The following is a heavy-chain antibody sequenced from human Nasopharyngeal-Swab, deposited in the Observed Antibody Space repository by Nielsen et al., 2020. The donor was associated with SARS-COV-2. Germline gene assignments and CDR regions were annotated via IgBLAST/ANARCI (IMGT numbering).Heavy chain of an antibody. CDR2: IYSGGST. V-gene: IGHV3-53*04. J-gene: IGHJ2*01. CDR1: GSTVSSNY. CDR3: ARDSVAGWYFDL. D-gene: IGHD5-12*01. Sequence: GESLKISCAASGSTVSSNYMSWVRQAPGKGLEWVSVIYSGGSTYYADSVKGRFTISRHNSKNTLYLQMNSLRAEDTAVYYCARDSVAGWYFDLWGRGTLVTVSS.